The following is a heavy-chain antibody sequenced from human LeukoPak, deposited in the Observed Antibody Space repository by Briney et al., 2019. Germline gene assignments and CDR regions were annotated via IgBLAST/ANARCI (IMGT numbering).Heavy chain of an antibody. CDR1: GYSFTSYW. D-gene: IGHD3-22*01. Sequence: GESLKISCKGSGYSFTSYWIGWVRQMPGKGLEWMGIIYPGDSDTRYSPSFRGQVTISADKSISTAYLQWSSLKASDTAMYYCATTLNYYDSSGYYYHAFDIWGQGTMVTVSS. CDR2: IYPGDSDT. CDR3: ATTLNYYDSSGYYYHAFDI. V-gene: IGHV5-51*01. J-gene: IGHJ3*02.